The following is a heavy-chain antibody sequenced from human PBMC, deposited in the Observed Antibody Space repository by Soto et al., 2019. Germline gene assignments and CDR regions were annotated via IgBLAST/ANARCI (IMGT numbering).Heavy chain of an antibody. CDR1: GFTFSSYG. V-gene: IGHV3-30*18. CDR3: AKDPGYSSSWVEGAFDI. D-gene: IGHD6-13*01. J-gene: IGHJ3*02. CDR2: ISYDGSNK. Sequence: QVQLVESGGGVVQPGRSLRLSCAASGFTFSSYGMQWVRQAPGKGLEWVAVISYDGSNKYYADSVKGRFTISRDNSKNTLYLQMNSLRAEDTAVYYCAKDPGYSSSWVEGAFDIWGQGTMVTVSS.